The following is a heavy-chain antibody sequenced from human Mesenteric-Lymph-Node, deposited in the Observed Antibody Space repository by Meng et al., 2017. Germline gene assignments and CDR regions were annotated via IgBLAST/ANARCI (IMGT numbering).Heavy chain of an antibody. D-gene: IGHD6-19*01. CDR1: GFTFSSYA. CDR2: ISYDGSNK. CDR3: ARDGSGIAVADWYFDL. J-gene: IGHJ2*01. Sequence: GGSLRLSCAASGFTFSSYAMSWVRQAPGKGLEWVAVISYDGSNKYYADSVKGRFTISRDNSKNTLYLQMNSLRAEDTAVYYCARDGSGIAVADWYFDLWGRGNRV. V-gene: IGHV3-30*01.